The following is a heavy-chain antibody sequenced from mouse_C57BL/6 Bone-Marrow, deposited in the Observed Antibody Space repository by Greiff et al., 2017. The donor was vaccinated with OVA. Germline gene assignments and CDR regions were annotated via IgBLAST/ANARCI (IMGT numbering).Heavy chain of an antibody. J-gene: IGHJ4*01. V-gene: IGHV1-43*01. CDR3: ARGYDYDDYAMDY. CDR1: GYSFTGYY. Sequence: EVQLQQSGPELVKPGASVKISCKASGYSFTGYYMHWVKQSSEKSLEWIGEINPSTGGTSYNQKFKGKATLTVDKSSSTAYMQLKSLTSEDSAVYYCARGYDYDDYAMDYWGQGTSVTVSS. D-gene: IGHD2-4*01. CDR2: INPSTGGT.